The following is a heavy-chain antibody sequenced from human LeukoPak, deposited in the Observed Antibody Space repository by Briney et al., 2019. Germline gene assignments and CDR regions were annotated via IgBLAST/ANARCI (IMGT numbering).Heavy chain of an antibody. Sequence: GGSLRLSCVGSGFTFSSCAMIWVRQTPGKGLEWVSVISGTGGTTYYADSVRGRFTISRDNSKKSLFLQMNSLKTEDTALYYCAKDSANTYLPDYWGQGTLVTVSS. J-gene: IGHJ4*02. CDR1: GFTFSSCA. D-gene: IGHD2-2*02. CDR3: AKDSANTYLPDY. CDR2: ISGTGGTT. V-gene: IGHV3-43*02.